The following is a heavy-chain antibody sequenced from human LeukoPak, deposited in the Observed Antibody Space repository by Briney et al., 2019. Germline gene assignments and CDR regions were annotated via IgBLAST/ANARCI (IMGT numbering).Heavy chain of an antibody. CDR2: IKSKTDGGTT. J-gene: IGHJ4*02. Sequence: GGSLRLSCAASGFTFSTYWMSWVRQAPGKGLEWVGRIKSKTDGGTTDYAAPVKGRFTISRDDSKNTLYLQMNSPKTEDTAVYYCTTRRKQWLGSHDYWGQGTLVTVSS. CDR3: TTRRKQWLGSHDY. D-gene: IGHD6-19*01. CDR1: GFTFSTYW. V-gene: IGHV3-15*01.